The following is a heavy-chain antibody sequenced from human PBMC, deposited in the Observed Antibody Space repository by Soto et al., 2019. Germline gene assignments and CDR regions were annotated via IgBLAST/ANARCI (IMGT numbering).Heavy chain of an antibody. CDR2: IIPMFGTP. CDR1: GGTFSTDA. V-gene: IGHV1-69*06. D-gene: IGHD6-19*01. Sequence: QVQLMQSGAEVRKPGSSVKVSCKASGGTFSTDAISWVRQAPGQGLEWMGGIIPMFGTPNYAQKFQGKVTIAADKSTSTVYMELSSLRSEDTAVYCCARGIRYSSGWDFDYWGQGTLVTVSS. CDR3: ARGIRYSSGWDFDY. J-gene: IGHJ4*02.